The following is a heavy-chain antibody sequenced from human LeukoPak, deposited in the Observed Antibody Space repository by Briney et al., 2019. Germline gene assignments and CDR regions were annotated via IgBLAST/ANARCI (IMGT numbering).Heavy chain of an antibody. Sequence: SETLSLTCTVSGGSISSSSYYWGWIRQPPGKGLEWIGSIYYSGSTYYNPSLKSRVTISVDTSKNQFSLKLSSVTAADTAVYYCASLPSGWIDYWGQGTLVTVSS. V-gene: IGHV4-39*01. CDR3: ASLPSGWIDY. CDR2: IYYSGST. CDR1: GGSISSSSYY. D-gene: IGHD6-19*01. J-gene: IGHJ4*02.